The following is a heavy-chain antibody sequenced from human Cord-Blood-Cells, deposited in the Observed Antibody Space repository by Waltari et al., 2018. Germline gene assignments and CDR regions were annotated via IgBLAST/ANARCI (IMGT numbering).Heavy chain of an antibody. CDR3: ARVGYQAFDI. J-gene: IGHJ3*02. CDR1: GFNVSSNY. CDR2: IYSGGST. D-gene: IGHD3-16*02. V-gene: IGHV3-53*01. Sequence: EVQPVESGGGLIPPGGSLVLSCAASGFNVSSNYLSWVRQAPGKGLECVSVIYSGGSTYYADSVKGRFTSSRDNSKNTLYLQMNSLRAEDTAVYYCARVGYQAFDIWGQGTMVTVSS.